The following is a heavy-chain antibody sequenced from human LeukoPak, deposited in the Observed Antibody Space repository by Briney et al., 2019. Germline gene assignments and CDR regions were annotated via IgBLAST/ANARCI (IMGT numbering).Heavy chain of an antibody. D-gene: IGHD2-15*01. CDR2: ISDSGGST. Sequence: PGGSLRLSCVASGFIFSTHAMSWVRLAPGRGLEWVSTISDSGGSTYYTESVKGRFTISRDNSMSTLYLQMKSLRVEDTALYYCARGYCSGGSCTWGLFDSWGRGTLVTVSS. CDR3: ARGYCSGGSCTWGLFDS. CDR1: GFIFSTHA. V-gene: IGHV3-23*01. J-gene: IGHJ4*02.